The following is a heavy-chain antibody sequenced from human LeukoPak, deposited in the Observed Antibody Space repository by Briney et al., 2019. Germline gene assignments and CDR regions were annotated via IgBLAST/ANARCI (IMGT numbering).Heavy chain of an antibody. V-gene: IGHV1-2*02. Sequence: ASVKVSCKASGYTFTGNYMHGVRQAPGQGLEWMGSINPNSGVTNYAQKFQGRVTITTNTSISTAYMELRSLRSDDTAVYYCARVSYLDYWGQGTLVTVSS. J-gene: IGHJ4*02. CDR3: ARVSYLDY. CDR1: GYTFTGNY. CDR2: INPNSGVT.